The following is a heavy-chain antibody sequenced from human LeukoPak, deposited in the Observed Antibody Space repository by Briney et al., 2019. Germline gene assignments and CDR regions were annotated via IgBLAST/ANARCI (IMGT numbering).Heavy chain of an antibody. Sequence: QSGGSLRLSCEASGFIFNNYWMSWVRQTPGEGLEWVANIKEDGSEQYYVDSVKGRFTITRDNAKNLLYLQVNSLRAEDTAVYYCARDVSNSGWYEGTFDVWGQGTMVTVSS. CDR3: ARDVSNSGWYEGTFDV. D-gene: IGHD6-19*01. J-gene: IGHJ3*01. CDR2: IKEDGSEQ. V-gene: IGHV3-7*03. CDR1: GFIFNNYW.